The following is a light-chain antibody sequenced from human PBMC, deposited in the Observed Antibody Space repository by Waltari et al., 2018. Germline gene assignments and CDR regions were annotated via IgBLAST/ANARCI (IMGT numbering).Light chain of an antibody. J-gene: IGLJ3*02. V-gene: IGLV1-44*01. Sequence: QSVLTQPPSASGTPGQRVIISCSGTASNIGNNVVNWYQQLPGKAPKIFSYRNDLRPSGVPARVSGSKSCTAASLVISGLQSEDEADYYYGTWDDSLNGRWVFGGGTKVTV. CDR2: RND. CDR3: GTWDDSLNGRWV. CDR1: ASNIGNNV.